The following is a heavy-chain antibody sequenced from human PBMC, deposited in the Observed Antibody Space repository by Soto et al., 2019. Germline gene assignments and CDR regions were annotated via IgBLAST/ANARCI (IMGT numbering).Heavy chain of an antibody. J-gene: IGHJ6*02. CDR2: INHSGST. CDR3: ARDLGWNYYHYYGMDV. Sequence: SETLSLTCTVYGGSFNSYYWSWIRQPPGKGLEWIGEINHSGSTNYNPSPKSRVTISVDTSKKQFSLTLSSVTAADTAVYYCARDLGWNYYHYYGMDVWGQGTTVTVSS. CDR1: GGSFNSYY. V-gene: IGHV4-34*01. D-gene: IGHD1-1*01.